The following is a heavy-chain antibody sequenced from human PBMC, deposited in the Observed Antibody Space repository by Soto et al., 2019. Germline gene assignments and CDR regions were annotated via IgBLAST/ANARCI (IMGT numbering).Heavy chain of an antibody. Sequence: SETLSLTCTVSRGSISSADYYWNWIRQPPGKGLEWIGYIYYSGNAYYNPSLKSQLSISVDTSKNQFSLKVNSVTAAYTAVYYRARLGKLDTPLVGGVDVWGPGTTVTVSS. CDR1: RGSISSADYY. D-gene: IGHD5-18*01. CDR3: ARLGKLDTPLVGGVDV. J-gene: IGHJ6*02. V-gene: IGHV4-30-4*01. CDR2: IYYSGNA.